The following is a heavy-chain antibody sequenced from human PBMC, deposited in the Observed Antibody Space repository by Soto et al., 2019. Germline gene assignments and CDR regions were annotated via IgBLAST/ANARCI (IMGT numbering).Heavy chain of an antibody. D-gene: IGHD6-13*01. Sequence: DSLKISCKGSGYSFTSYWISWVRQMPGKGLEWMGRIDPSDSYTNYSPSFQGHVTISADKSISTAYLQWSSLKASDTAMYYCARQGYSSSWSYYYGMDVWGQGTTVTVSS. V-gene: IGHV5-10-1*01. J-gene: IGHJ6*02. CDR2: IDPSDSYT. CDR1: GYSFTSYW. CDR3: ARQGYSSSWSYYYGMDV.